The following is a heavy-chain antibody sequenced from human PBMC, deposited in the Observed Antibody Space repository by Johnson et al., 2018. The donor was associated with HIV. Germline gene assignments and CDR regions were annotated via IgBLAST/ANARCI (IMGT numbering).Heavy chain of an antibody. CDR3: ARDRGITIFAVTIDAFDI. V-gene: IGHV3-7*01. D-gene: IGHD3-3*01. J-gene: IGHJ3*02. CDR2: IKQDGNKK. Sequence: VQLVESGVGVVRPWGSLRLSCAASGFTFDDYGMSWVRQTPGKGLEWVANIKQDGNKKYYVDSVRGRFTISRDNSENSLILQMNSLRAEDTAVYYCARDRGITIFAVTIDAFDIWGQGTMVTVSS. CDR1: GFTFDDYG.